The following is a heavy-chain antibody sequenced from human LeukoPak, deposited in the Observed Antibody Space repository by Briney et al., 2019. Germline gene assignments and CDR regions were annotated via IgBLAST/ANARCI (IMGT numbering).Heavy chain of an antibody. CDR3: PRVLSYDFWSGPLPDGMGV. V-gene: IGHV1-8*01. D-gene: IGHD3-3*01. J-gene: IGHJ6*02. Sequence: GASAKVSCKASGYTCTSDDINWVRQATGQGLELMGGRNPNSGNTGYAQTFQGRVTMTRNTSISTAYMELSSLRSEDMDVDYWPRVLSYDFWSGPLPDGMGVWAQGPTVTVSS. CDR1: GYTCTSDD. CDR2: RNPNSGNT.